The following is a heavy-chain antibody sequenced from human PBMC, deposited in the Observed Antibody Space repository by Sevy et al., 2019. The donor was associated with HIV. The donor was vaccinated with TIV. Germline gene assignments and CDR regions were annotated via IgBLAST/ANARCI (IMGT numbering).Heavy chain of an antibody. CDR1: GXXXXXYG. J-gene: IGHJ6*02. CDR2: ISHDXINE. V-gene: IGHV3-30*18. D-gene: IGHD1-26*01. CDR3: ANAYRGSYSXSYXXXLDV. Sequence: GGSLRLSCIGSGXXXXXYGIHWVRQSPGKXLDWVAVISHDXINEYYADSVKGRFTKSRDNSKNTVYLEMNSLRNEEXXIYFCANAYRGSYSXSYXXXLDVWGQGTTVTVSS.